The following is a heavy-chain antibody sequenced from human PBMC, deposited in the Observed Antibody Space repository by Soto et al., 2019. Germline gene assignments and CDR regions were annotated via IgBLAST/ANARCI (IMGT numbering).Heavy chain of an antibody. D-gene: IGHD3-22*01. CDR2: MKDGGST. J-gene: IGHJ4*02. Sequence: PGGSLRLSCAASGFSVGSNFMTWVRQAPGKGLEWVSVMKDGGSTNYADSVKGRFTVSRDNSKNTLYLQMNSLRVEDTAVYYCVRDKYYDGGGYYGQFDHWGPGTLVTVSA. CDR3: VRDKYYDGGGYYGQFDH. CDR1: GFSVGSNF. V-gene: IGHV3-53*01.